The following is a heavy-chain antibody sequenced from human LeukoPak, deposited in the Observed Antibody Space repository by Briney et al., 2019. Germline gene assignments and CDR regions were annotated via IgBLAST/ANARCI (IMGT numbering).Heavy chain of an antibody. CDR2: IYYSGST. CDR1: GGSISSYY. J-gene: IGHJ5*02. D-gene: IGHD6-13*01. V-gene: IGHV4-59*01. Sequence: SETLSLTCTVSGGSISSYYWSWIRQPPGKGLEWIGYIYYSGSTNYNPSLKSRVTISVDTSKNQFSLKLSSVTAADTAVYYCAGIAAAGSRGWFDPWGQGTLVTASS. CDR3: AGIAAAGSRGWFDP.